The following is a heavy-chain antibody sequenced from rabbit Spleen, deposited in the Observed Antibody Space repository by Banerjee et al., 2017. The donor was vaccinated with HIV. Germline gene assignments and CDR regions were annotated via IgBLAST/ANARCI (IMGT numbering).Heavy chain of an antibody. J-gene: IGHJ6*01. Sequence: QEQLVESWGGLVQPEGSLTLTCKASGFSFNDRDVMCWVRQAPGKGLEWIACINCATGKAVYASWAKGRFTISRTSSTTVTLQMTSLTAADTATYFCARDTSSSFSSYGMDLWGPGTLVTVS. CDR3: ARDTSSSFSSYGMDL. CDR1: GFSFNDRDV. CDR2: INCATGKA. V-gene: IGHV1S45*01. D-gene: IGHD1-1*01.